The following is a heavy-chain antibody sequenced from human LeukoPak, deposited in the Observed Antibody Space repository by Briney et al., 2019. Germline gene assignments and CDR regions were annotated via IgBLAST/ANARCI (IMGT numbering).Heavy chain of an antibody. D-gene: IGHD3-22*01. Sequence: GASVKVSCKASGYTFTGYYMHWVRQAPGQGLEWMGWTNPNSGGTNYAQKFQGRVTMTRDTSISTAYMELSRLRSDDTAVYYCATARYDSSGYYYYWGQGTLVTVSS. CDR3: ATARYDSSGYYYY. V-gene: IGHV1-2*02. CDR2: TNPNSGGT. CDR1: GYTFTGYY. J-gene: IGHJ4*02.